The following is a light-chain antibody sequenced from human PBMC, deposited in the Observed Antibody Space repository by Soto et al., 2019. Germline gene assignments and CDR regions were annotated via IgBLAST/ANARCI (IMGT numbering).Light chain of an antibody. J-gene: IGLJ1*01. V-gene: IGLV2-14*03. CDR3: SSFTKRNTYV. CDR1: SSDVGAYSY. Sequence: QPVLTQPASVSGSPGQSITISCTGTSSDVGAYSYVSWYQHLPGEAPKLIIYDVIHRPSGVSNRFSGSKSGNTASLTISGLQAEDEADYYCSSFTKRNTYVFGSGTKVTVL. CDR2: DVI.